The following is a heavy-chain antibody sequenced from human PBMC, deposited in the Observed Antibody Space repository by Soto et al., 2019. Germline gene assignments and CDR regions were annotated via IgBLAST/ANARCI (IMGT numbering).Heavy chain of an antibody. J-gene: IGHJ6*02. CDR2: INHSGST. CDR1: GGSISSGDYY. Sequence: SETLSLTCTVSGGSISSGDYYWSWIRQPPGKGLEWIGEINHSGSTNYNPSLKSRVTISVDTSKNQFSLKLSSVTAADTAVYYCARYERYYYDRTLDYYYGMDVWGQGTTVTVSS. V-gene: IGHV4-30-4*01. D-gene: IGHD3-22*01. CDR3: ARYERYYYDRTLDYYYGMDV.